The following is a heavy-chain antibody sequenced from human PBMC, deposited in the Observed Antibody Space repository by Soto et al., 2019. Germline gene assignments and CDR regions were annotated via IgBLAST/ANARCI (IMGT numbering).Heavy chain of an antibody. D-gene: IGHD2-2*01. Sequence: LTYAVSDGTISSSNWWTWVRQPPGKGLEWVGEIYHSGSTYYNPSLKSRVTISVDRSKNQFSLKLSSVTAADTAVYYCARVPDLWGQGTLVTVYS. CDR2: IYHSGST. CDR3: ARVPDL. J-gene: IGHJ5*02. CDR1: DGTISSSNW. V-gene: IGHV4-4*02.